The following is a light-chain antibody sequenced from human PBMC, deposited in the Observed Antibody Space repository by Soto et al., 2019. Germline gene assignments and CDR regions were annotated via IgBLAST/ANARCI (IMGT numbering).Light chain of an antibody. CDR2: DVN. CDR1: SSDVGGYNY. V-gene: IGLV2-14*01. Sequence: QSALTQPASVSGSPGQSIIISCIGTSSDVGGYNYVAWYQQHPDKAPKLLIYDVNNRPSGVSVRFSGSKSGNTASLTISGLLPEDEADYYCTSYTSMYTDVFGTGTKLTVL. J-gene: IGLJ1*01. CDR3: TSYTSMYTDV.